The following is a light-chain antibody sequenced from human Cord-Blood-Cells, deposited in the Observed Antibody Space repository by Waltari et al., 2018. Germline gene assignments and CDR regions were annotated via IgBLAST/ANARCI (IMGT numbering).Light chain of an antibody. V-gene: IGKV1-39*01. Sequence: DIQMTQSPSSLSASVGDRVTITCRASQSISSYLNWYQQKPGKAPKLLISAASSLQSGVPSRFSGSGSGTDFTLTISSLQPEDFATYYCQQRYSTPFTFGPGTKVDIK. CDR3: QQRYSTPFT. J-gene: IGKJ3*01. CDR2: AAS. CDR1: QSISSY.